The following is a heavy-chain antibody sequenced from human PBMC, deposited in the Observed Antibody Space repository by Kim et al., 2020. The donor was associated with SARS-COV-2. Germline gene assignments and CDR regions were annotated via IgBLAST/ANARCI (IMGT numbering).Heavy chain of an antibody. J-gene: IGHJ6*02. CDR3: AKDGYSSGWYVGYYYYGMDV. Sequence: GGSLRLSCAASGFTFSSYGMHWVRQAPGKGLEWVAVISYDGSNKYYADSVKGRFTISRDNSKNTLYLQMNSLRAEDTAVYYCAKDGYSSGWYVGYYYYGMDVWGQGTTVTVSS. V-gene: IGHV3-30*18. D-gene: IGHD6-19*01. CDR1: GFTFSSYG. CDR2: ISYDGSNK.